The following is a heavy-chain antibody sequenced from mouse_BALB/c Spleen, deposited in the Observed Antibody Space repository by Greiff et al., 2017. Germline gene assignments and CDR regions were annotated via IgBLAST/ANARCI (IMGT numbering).Heavy chain of an antibody. J-gene: IGHJ2*01. CDR2: IYPGDGDT. Sequence: QVQLKQSGAELVRPGSSVKISCKASGYAFSSYWMNWVKQRPGQGLEWIGQIYPGDGDTNYNGKFKGKATLTADKSSSTAYMQLSSLTSEDSAVYFCARSITTVVGYWGQGTTLTVSS. V-gene: IGHV1-80*01. CDR1: GYAFSSYW. CDR3: ARSITTVVGY. D-gene: IGHD1-1*01.